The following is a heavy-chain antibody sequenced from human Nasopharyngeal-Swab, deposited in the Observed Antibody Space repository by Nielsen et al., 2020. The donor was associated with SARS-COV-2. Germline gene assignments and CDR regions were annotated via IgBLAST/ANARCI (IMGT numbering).Heavy chain of an antibody. CDR2: INHSGST. CDR1: GGSFSGYY. CDR3: ARGFSALLWFGELFESYGMDV. Sequence: LRLSCAFYGGSFSGYYWSWIPQPPGKGLEWIGEINHSGSTNYNPSLKSRVTMSVDTSKNQFSLKLSSVTAADTAVYYCARGFSALLWFGELFESYGMDVWGQGTTVTVSS. J-gene: IGHJ6*02. V-gene: IGHV4-34*01. D-gene: IGHD3-10*01.